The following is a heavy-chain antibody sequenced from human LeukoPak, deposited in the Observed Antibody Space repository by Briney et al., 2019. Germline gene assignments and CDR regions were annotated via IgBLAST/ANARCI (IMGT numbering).Heavy chain of an antibody. Sequence: GGSLRLSCAASGFSFGSYGLSWVRQAPGKGLQWISYISGYSGPAYYADSVEGRFTISRDNAKNSVFLQMNSVRAEDTAVYYCARDLDTGNYFFAYWGQGTPVIVSS. D-gene: IGHD3-9*01. J-gene: IGHJ4*02. CDR1: GFSFGSYG. CDR2: ISGYSGPA. V-gene: IGHV3-48*04. CDR3: ARDLDTGNYFFAY.